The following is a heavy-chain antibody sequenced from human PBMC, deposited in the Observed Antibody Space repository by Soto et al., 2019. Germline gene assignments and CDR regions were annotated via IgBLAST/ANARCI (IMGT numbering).Heavy chain of an antibody. J-gene: IGHJ4*02. Sequence: SETLSLTCTVSGGSISSYYWSWIRQPPGKGLEWIGYIYYSGSTNYNPSLKSRVTISVDTSKNQFSLKLSSVTAADTAVYYCATSNPYCSGGSCYTLDDWGQGTLVTVSS. V-gene: IGHV4-59*01. CDR1: GGSISSYY. D-gene: IGHD2-15*01. CDR2: IYYSGST. CDR3: ATSNPYCSGGSCYTLDD.